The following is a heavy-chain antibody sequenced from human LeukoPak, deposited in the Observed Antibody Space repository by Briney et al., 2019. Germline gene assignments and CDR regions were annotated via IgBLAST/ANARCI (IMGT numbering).Heavy chain of an antibody. Sequence: GASVKVSCKASGYTFTGYYIHWVRQAPGQGLEWMGWINPDNGVTNYAQKFQGRVTITRDTSISTAYMELSRLRSEDTAVYYCARARYTTGPHFDYWGQGTLVTVSS. CDR1: GYTFTGYY. V-gene: IGHV1-2*02. D-gene: IGHD4-11*01. J-gene: IGHJ4*02. CDR3: ARARYTTGPHFDY. CDR2: INPDNGVT.